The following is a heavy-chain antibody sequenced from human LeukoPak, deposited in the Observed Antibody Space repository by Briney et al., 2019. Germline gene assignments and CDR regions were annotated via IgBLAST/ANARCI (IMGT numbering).Heavy chain of an antibody. Sequence: ASVKVSFKASGYTFTSYGISWVRQAPGQGLEWMGWISAYNGNTNYAQKLQGRVTMTTDTSTSTAYMELRSLRSDDTAVYYCARSDIVVVPAAIKGPDYWGQGTLVTVSS. J-gene: IGHJ4*02. V-gene: IGHV1-18*01. CDR2: ISAYNGNT. CDR3: ARSDIVVVPAAIKGPDY. D-gene: IGHD2-2*01. CDR1: GYTFTSYG.